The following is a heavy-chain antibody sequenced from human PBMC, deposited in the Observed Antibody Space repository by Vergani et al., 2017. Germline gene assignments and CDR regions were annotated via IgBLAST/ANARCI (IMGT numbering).Heavy chain of an antibody. V-gene: IGHV3-49*04. J-gene: IGHJ6*02. Sequence: EVHLVESGGGLVQPGRSLRLSCTDSGVAFSDYAMSWVRQAPGKGLEWVGFIRSKGYGGTTEYAASVKGRFTISRDDSKSIAYLQMNSLKTEDTAVYYCSREQDVGYSSKYYYYYGMDVWGQGTTVTVSS. CDR3: SREQDVGYSSKYYYYYGMDV. D-gene: IGHD5-18*01. CDR2: IRSKGYGGTT. CDR1: GVAFSDYA.